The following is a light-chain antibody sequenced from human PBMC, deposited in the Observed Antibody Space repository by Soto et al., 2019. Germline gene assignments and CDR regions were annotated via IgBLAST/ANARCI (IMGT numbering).Light chain of an antibody. Sequence: DIQMTQSPSSLSASVGDRVTITCRSSQGISNYLAWYQQKPGKVPKLLIYAASTLQSGVPSRFSGSGSGTDFTLTISSLQPEDVATYYCQKYNSAPQVTFGGGTKVEIK. CDR1: QGISNY. CDR3: QKYNSAPQVT. J-gene: IGKJ4*01. V-gene: IGKV1-27*01. CDR2: AAS.